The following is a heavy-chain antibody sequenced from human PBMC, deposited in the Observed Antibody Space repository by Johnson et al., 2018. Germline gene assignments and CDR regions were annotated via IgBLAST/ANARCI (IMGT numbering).Heavy chain of an antibody. CDR3: ARARRIVARYSDYSDYVPFDY. CDR2: ISYDGSKK. V-gene: IGHV3-30*03. CDR1: GFTFSSYG. D-gene: IGHD5-12*01. J-gene: IGHJ4*02. Sequence: QVQLVQSGGGVVQPGRPLRVSCAASGFTFSSYGMHWVRQAPGKGLERVAVISYDGSKKYYADSMKGRFNISREKPRTTRYLEMDSLRGEETAVYYCARARRIVARYSDYSDYVPFDYWGQGTLVTVSS.